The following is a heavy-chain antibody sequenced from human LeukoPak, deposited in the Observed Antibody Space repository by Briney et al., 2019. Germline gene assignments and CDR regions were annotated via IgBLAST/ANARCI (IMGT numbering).Heavy chain of an antibody. CDR2: ISSNGGST. CDR3: ARDRSGGARAYYFDY. J-gene: IGHJ4*02. CDR1: GFTFSSYA. D-gene: IGHD3-10*01. V-gene: IGHV3-64*01. Sequence: GGSLRLSCAASGFTFSSYAMHWVRQAPGKGLEYVSAISSNGGSTYYANSVKGRFTISRDNSKNTLYLQMGSLRAEDTALYHCARDRSGGARAYYFDYWGQGTLVTVSS.